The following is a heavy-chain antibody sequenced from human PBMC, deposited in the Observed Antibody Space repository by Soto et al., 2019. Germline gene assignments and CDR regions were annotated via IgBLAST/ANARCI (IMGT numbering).Heavy chain of an antibody. V-gene: IGHV4-30-4*01. CDR1: GGSISSGDXX. CDR2: IYYSGST. Sequence: QVQLQESGPGLVKPSQTLSLTCTVSGGSISSGDXXXXXXXXXXXXGLEWIGYIYYSGSTYYNPSLKSRVTISVDTSKNQFSLKLSSVTAADTAVYYCARAQYYYGSGSYSFDYWGQGTLVTVSS. CDR3: ARAQYYYGSGSYSFDY. J-gene: IGHJ4*02. D-gene: IGHD3-10*01.